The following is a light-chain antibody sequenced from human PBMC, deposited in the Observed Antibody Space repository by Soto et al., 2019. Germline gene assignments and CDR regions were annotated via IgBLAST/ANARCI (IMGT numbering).Light chain of an antibody. CDR3: CSYAGSYTVV. J-gene: IGLJ2*01. V-gene: IGLV2-11*01. CDR2: DVN. CDR1: SSDVGGYNY. Sequence: QSVLTQPRSVSGSPGQSVTISCTGTSSDVGGYNYVSWYQQHPGKAPKLMIYDVNKRASGVPDRFSGSKSGNTASLTISGLQAEDEADYYCCSYAGSYTVVFGGGTKLTVL.